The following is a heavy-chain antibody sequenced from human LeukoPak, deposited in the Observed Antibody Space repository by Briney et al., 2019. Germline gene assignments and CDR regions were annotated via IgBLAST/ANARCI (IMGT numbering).Heavy chain of an antibody. V-gene: IGHV4-4*07. CDR3: ARANYYGSGTYYMWFDY. D-gene: IGHD3-10*01. CDR1: GGSVSGDY. J-gene: IGHJ4*02. CDR2: FYSSART. Sequence: SETLSLTCTVSGGSVSGDYWSWIRQPAGKGPEWIGRFYSSARTNYNPSLRSRVTMSLDTSKNQFSLRLSSLTAADTAVYYCARANYYGSGTYYMWFDYWGQGTLVTVSS.